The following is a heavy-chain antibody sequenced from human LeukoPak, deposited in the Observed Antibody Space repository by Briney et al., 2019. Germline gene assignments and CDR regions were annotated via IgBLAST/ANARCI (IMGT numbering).Heavy chain of an antibody. CDR2: IYYSGST. CDR3: ARHSYGSGLDY. Sequence: SETLSLTCTVSGGSISSGGYYWSWIRQHPGKGLEWIGYIYYSGSTNYNPSLKSRVTISVDTSKNQFSLKLSSVTAADTAVYYCARHSYGSGLDYWGQGTLVTVSS. CDR1: GGSISSGGYY. J-gene: IGHJ4*02. V-gene: IGHV4-61*08. D-gene: IGHD3-10*01.